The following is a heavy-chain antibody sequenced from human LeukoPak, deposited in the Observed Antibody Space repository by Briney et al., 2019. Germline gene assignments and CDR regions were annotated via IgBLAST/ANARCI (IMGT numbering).Heavy chain of an antibody. CDR3: ARDQVDIVATNYYYYGMDV. D-gene: IGHD5-12*01. CDR2: IIPIFGTA. Sequence: SVKVSCKASGGTFSSYAISWVRQAPGQGLEWMGGIIPIFGTANYAQKFQGRVTITADESTSTAYMELSSLRSEDTAVYYCARDQVDIVATNYYYYGMDVWGQGTTVTVSS. V-gene: IGHV1-69*01. CDR1: GGTFSSYA. J-gene: IGHJ6*02.